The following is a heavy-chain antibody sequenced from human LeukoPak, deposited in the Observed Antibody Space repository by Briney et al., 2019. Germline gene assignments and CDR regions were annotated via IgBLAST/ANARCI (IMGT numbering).Heavy chain of an antibody. D-gene: IGHD3-22*01. V-gene: IGHV1-46*01. CDR1: GYTFTSYY. Sequence: ASVKVSCKASGYTFTSYYMHWVRQAPGQGLEWMGIINPSGGNTNYAQKLQGRVTMTTDTSTSTAYMELRSLRSDDTAVYYCARRDSSGYFSPEFDYWGQGTLVTVSS. CDR2: INPSGGNT. CDR3: ARRDSSGYFSPEFDY. J-gene: IGHJ4*02.